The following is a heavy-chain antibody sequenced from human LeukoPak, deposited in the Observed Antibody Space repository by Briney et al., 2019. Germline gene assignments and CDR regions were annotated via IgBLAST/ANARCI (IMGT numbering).Heavy chain of an antibody. CDR1: GFAFSDHF. CDR3: AKGHYYDSNGAYSYPEY. Sequence: GGSLRLSCAASGFAFSDHFMDWVRQAPGKGLEWVSIISYDGSNEYYADSVKGRFTISRDNSKNTVSLQTNSLRAEDTAVYFCAKGHYYDSNGAYSYPEYWGQGTLVTVSS. J-gene: IGHJ4*02. V-gene: IGHV3-30*18. CDR2: ISYDGSNE. D-gene: IGHD3-22*01.